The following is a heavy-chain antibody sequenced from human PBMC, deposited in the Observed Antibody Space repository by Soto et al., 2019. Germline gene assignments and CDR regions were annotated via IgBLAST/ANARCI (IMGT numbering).Heavy chain of an antibody. J-gene: IGHJ5*02. CDR2: IYYSGST. Sequence: QVQLQESGPGLVKPSQTLSLTCTVSGGSISSGGYYWSWIRQHPGKGLEWIGYIYYSGSTYYNPSLKSRVTISVDTSKNQFSLKLSSVTAADTAVYYCARDGRGGFWSGYPFDPWGQGTLVTVSS. D-gene: IGHD3-3*01. CDR1: GGSISSGGYY. V-gene: IGHV4-31*03. CDR3: ARDGRGGFWSGYPFDP.